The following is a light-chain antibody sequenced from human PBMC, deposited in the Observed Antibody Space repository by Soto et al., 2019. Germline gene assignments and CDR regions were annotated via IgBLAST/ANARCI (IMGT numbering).Light chain of an antibody. V-gene: IGKV2-24*01. CDR1: QSLLHSDGETY. CDR3: MQATNYPPST. J-gene: IGKJ2*01. CDR2: KFS. Sequence: DIVLTQTPLSSPVTLGQPASISCRSSQSLLHSDGETYLIWPQQRPGQPPRLLVCKFSNRISGXPXRXXGGWAGTAFTLKSSRVEAEDVGIYYCMQATNYPPSTFGHGTKLEIK.